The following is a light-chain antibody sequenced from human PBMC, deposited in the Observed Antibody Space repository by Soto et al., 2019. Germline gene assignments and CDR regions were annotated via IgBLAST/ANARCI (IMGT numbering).Light chain of an antibody. CDR1: SSNIGAGYD. CDR2: DNS. V-gene: IGLV1-40*01. CDR3: PSKDSSLTDYV. Sequence: QSVLTQPPSVSGAPGQRVTISCTGSSSNIGAGYDVHWYQQLPGTAPELLIYDNSNRPSGVPGRFSGSKSGTSASLAITGLQADDEANYYCPSKDSSLTDYVFGTGTKVTVL. J-gene: IGLJ1*01.